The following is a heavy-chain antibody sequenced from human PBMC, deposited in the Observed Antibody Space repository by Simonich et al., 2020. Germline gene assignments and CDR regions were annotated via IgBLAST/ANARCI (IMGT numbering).Heavy chain of an antibody. CDR2: IKPNSGGT. CDR3: ARVRFEAFDI. J-gene: IGHJ3*02. CDR1: GYTFTGYY. V-gene: IGHV1-2*02. Sequence: QVQLVQSGAEVKKPGASVKVSCKASGYTFTGYYMHWVRQAPGQGLEWKGWIKPNSGGTNYAQKFQGRFTRTRDTSISTAYMERSRRRSDDTAVYYCARVRFEAFDIWGQGTMVTVSS.